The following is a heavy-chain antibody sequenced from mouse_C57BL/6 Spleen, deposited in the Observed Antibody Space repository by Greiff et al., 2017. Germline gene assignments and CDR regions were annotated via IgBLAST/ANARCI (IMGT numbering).Heavy chain of an antibody. J-gene: IGHJ2*01. D-gene: IGHD4-1*01. CDR2: IHPSDSDT. Sequence: VKLQQPGAELVKPGASVKVSCKASGYTFTSYWMHWVKQRPGQGLEWIGRIHPSDSDTNYNQKFKGKATLTVDKSSSTAYMQLSSLTSEDYAVYYCAIPSWDERYYFDYWGQGTTLTVSS. CDR1: GYTFTSYW. CDR3: AIPSWDERYYFDY. V-gene: IGHV1-74*01.